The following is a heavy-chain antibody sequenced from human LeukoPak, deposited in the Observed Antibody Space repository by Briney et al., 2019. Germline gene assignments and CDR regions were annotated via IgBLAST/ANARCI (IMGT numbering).Heavy chain of an antibody. D-gene: IGHD1-7*01. V-gene: IGHV3-7*01. Sequence: QPGGSLRLSCAAPGFTFSDYWMTWVRQAPGKGLEWVAHIKQDGSEKYYVDSVKGRFTISRDNAKNLVYLQMNSLRAEDTAVYFCARGWNYAFRFDYWGQGTLVSVSS. CDR2: IKQDGSEK. J-gene: IGHJ4*02. CDR1: GFTFSDYW. CDR3: ARGWNYAFRFDY.